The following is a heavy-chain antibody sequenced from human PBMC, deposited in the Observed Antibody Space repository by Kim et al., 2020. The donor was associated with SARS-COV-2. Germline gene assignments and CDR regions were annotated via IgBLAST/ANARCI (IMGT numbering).Heavy chain of an antibody. Sequence: GESLKISCKGSGYSFTSYWISWVRQMPGKGLEWMGRIDPSDSYTNYSPSFQGHVTISADKSISTAYLQWSSLKASDTAMYYCARQAEEYSSSSSWFDPWGQGTLVTVSS. D-gene: IGHD6-6*01. V-gene: IGHV5-10-1*01. CDR1: GYSFTSYW. J-gene: IGHJ5*02. CDR3: ARQAEEYSSSSSWFDP. CDR2: IDPSDSYT.